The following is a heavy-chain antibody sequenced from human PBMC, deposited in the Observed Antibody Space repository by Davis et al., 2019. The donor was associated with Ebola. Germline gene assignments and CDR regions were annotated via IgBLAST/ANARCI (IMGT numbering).Heavy chain of an antibody. J-gene: IGHJ5*02. Sequence: ASVKVSCKASGYTFTGYYMHWARQAPGQGLEWMGWISAYNGNTNYAQKLQGRVTMTTDTSTSTAYMELRSLRSDDTAVYYCARGYRFDPWGQGTLVTVSS. CDR2: ISAYNGNT. CDR3: ARGYRFDP. V-gene: IGHV1-18*04. D-gene: IGHD5-24*01. CDR1: GYTFTGYY.